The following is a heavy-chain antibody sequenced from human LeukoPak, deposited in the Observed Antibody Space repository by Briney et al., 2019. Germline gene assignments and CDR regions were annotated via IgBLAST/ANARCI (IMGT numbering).Heavy chain of an antibody. D-gene: IGHD3-22*01. J-gene: IGHJ4*02. CDR3: ATSTDYSDSSGFARTLDY. CDR2: IIPIFGTA. V-gene: IGHV1-69*06. Sequence: SVKVSCKASGGTFSSYAISWVRQAPGQGLEWMGGIIPIFGTANYAQKFQGRVTITADKSTSTAYMELSSLRSEDTAVYYCATSTDYSDSSGFARTLDYWGQGTLVTVSS. CDR1: GGTFSSYA.